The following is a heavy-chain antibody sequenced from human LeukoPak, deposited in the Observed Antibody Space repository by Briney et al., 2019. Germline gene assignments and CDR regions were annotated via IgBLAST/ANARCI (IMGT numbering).Heavy chain of an antibody. CDR3: ARHRSGGSQDDAFDI. Sequence: GGSLRLSCAASEFTFPMYWMTWVRQAPGKGLEWVADIKQDGSEKYYVDSVKGRFTISRQNAKNSLFLQMNSLRAEDTAVYYCARHRSGGSQDDAFDIWGQGTMVTVSS. CDR1: EFTFPMYW. D-gene: IGHD2-15*01. CDR2: IKQDGSEK. J-gene: IGHJ3*02. V-gene: IGHV3-7*01.